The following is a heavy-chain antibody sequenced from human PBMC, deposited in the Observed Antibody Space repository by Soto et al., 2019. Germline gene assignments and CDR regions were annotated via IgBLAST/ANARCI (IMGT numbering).Heavy chain of an antibody. J-gene: IGHJ6*02. V-gene: IGHV3-53*01. Sequence: GGSLRLSCAASGLTVSTSYMSWVRQTPGKGLEWVSLIFSGGGTFYADSVKGRFTISRDNSKNMLYLQMNSLRAEDTAVYYCARDGTINSAPYYGMDVWGQGTTVTVSS. D-gene: IGHD1-1*01. CDR1: GLTVSTSY. CDR3: ARDGTINSAPYYGMDV. CDR2: IFSGGGT.